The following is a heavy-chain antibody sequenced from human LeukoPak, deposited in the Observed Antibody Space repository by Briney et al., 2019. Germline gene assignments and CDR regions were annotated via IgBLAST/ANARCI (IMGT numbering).Heavy chain of an antibody. V-gene: IGHV4-59*08. D-gene: IGHD6-19*01. CDR3: ARHPSAVAGKTFDC. J-gene: IGHJ4*02. CDR2: IYYTGST. Sequence: SETLSLTCTVSGGSISSYYWSWIRQPPGKGLEWIGYIYYTGSTNYNPSLKSRATISVDASNNQFSLKLSSVTAADTAVYYCARHPSAVAGKTFDCWGQGTLVTVSS. CDR1: GGSISSYY.